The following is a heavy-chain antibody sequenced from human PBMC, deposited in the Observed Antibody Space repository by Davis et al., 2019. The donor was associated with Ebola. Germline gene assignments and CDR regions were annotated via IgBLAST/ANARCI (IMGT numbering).Heavy chain of an antibody. Sequence: GESPKTPCAASGFTLSSYNMNWVRQAPGKGLEWVSYISSRSSTIYFADSVRGRFTISRDNAKNSLYLQMNSLRDEDKAVDYCARDPDTSDPPDAFEIWGHGTMVTVSS. CDR2: ISSRSSTI. CDR1: GFTLSSYN. V-gene: IGHV3-48*02. CDR3: ARDPDTSDPPDAFEI. D-gene: IGHD3-22*01. J-gene: IGHJ3*02.